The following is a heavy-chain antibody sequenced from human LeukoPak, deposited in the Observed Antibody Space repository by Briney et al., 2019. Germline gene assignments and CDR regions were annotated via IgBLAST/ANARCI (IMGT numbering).Heavy chain of an antibody. CDR3: ASDPPYTSSSAW. D-gene: IGHD2-2*01. CDR2: ILVGSGNT. Sequence: SVKVSCKASGFTFTSTAVQWVRQARGQRLEWIGRILVGSGNTNYAQMFQERVTLTWDVSTSTAYMVLSSLRSEDTAIYYCASDPPYTSSSAWWGQGTLVTVSS. CDR1: GFTFTSTA. J-gene: IGHJ4*02. V-gene: IGHV1-58*01.